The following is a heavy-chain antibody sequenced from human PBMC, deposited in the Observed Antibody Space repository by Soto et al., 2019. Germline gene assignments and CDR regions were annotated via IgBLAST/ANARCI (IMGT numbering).Heavy chain of an antibody. D-gene: IGHD3-22*01. CDR1: GFSFRSYS. CDR3: ARVYYYDSSALFDP. J-gene: IGHJ5*02. CDR2: ITSSGSNI. V-gene: IGHV3-48*02. Sequence: DVQLVESGGGLVQPGGSLKLSCAASGFSFRSYSMTWVRQAPGKGLEWVSYITSSGSNIYYADSVEGRFTISRDNANNSLFLQMNSLRDEDTAVYYCARVYYYDSSALFDPWGQGTLVTVSS.